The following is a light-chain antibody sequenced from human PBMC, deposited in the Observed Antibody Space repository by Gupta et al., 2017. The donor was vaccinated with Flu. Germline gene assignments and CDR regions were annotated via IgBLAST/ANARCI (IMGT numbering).Light chain of an antibody. CDR3: SSYAGSNNLGV. V-gene: IGLV2-8*01. J-gene: IGLJ3*02. CDR1: SSDVGGYNY. Sequence: QSALTQPPSASGSPGPSVTISCTGTSSDVGGYNYVSWYQQHPGKAPKLMIYEVSKRPSGVPDRFSGSKSGNTASLTVSGLQAEDEADYYCSSYAGSNNLGVFGGGTKLTVL. CDR2: EVS.